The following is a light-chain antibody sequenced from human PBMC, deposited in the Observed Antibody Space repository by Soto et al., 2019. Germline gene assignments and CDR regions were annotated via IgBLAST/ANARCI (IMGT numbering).Light chain of an antibody. CDR1: QSVSNNY. CDR2: GAS. Sequence: EIVLTQSPGTLSLSPGERGTLSCRASQSVSNNYLAWYQQKPGQAPRLLIYGASNRATGIPDRFSGRGSGTDFPLTISRLEPEDFAVYYCPQYGSSGTFGQGTKVDIK. CDR3: PQYGSSGT. V-gene: IGKV3-20*01. J-gene: IGKJ1*01.